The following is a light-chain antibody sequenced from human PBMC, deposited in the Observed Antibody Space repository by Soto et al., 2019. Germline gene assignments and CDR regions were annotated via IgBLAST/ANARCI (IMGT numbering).Light chain of an antibody. CDR3: QQYGSSPMT. Sequence: EIVLTQSPGTLSLSPGERATLSCRASQSVDSSYLAWYQQRPGQAPRLLIYVASNRATGIPDRFSGSGSGTDFTLTIRSLEPEDFAVYYCQQYGSSPMTVGQGTKVEIK. V-gene: IGKV3-20*01. CDR1: QSVDSSY. J-gene: IGKJ1*01. CDR2: VAS.